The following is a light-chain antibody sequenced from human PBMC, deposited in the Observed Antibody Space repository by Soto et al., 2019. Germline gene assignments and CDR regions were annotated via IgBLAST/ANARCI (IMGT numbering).Light chain of an antibody. CDR2: LGS. V-gene: IGKV2-28*01. CDR3: MQALQTPLT. J-gene: IGKJ4*01. Sequence: DIVMTQSPLSLPVTPGEPASISCWSSQSLLHSNGYNYLYWYLQKPGQSPQLLIYLGSNRASGVPDRFSGSGSGTGFTLKITRVEAEDVGVYYCMQALQTPLTFGGGTKVEIK. CDR1: QSLLHSNGYNY.